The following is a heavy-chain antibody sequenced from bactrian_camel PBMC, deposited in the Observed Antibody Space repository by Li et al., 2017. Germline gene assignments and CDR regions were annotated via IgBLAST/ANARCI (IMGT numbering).Heavy chain of an antibody. CDR1: MFSFSTYD. Sequence: VQLVESGGGSVQPGGSLTISCAASMFSFSTYDMCWIRQAPGKGVEWVSTINSGGGSTYYADSVKGRFTISRDNAKSTAYLQLNSLKTEDTAMYYCAGFRERARPGQGTQVTVS. CDR2: INSGGGST. V-gene: IGHV3S40*01. J-gene: IGHJ4*01. D-gene: IGHD6*01.